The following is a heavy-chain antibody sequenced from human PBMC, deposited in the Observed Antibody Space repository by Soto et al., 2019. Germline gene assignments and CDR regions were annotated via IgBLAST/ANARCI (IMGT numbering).Heavy chain of an antibody. J-gene: IGHJ4*02. Sequence: SETLSLTCTVSGGSISSYYWSWIRQPPGKGLEWIAYIYYSGSANYNPSLKSRVTISVDTSKNQFSLNLNSVTAADTAVYYCARHVTGYCSGGSCPYYFDYWGQGTLVTVSS. CDR2: IYYSGSA. CDR3: ARHVTGYCSGGSCPYYFDY. V-gene: IGHV4-59*08. CDR1: GGSISSYY. D-gene: IGHD2-15*01.